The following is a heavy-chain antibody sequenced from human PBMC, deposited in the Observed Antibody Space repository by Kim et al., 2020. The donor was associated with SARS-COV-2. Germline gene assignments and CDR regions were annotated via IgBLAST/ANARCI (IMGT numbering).Heavy chain of an antibody. D-gene: IGHD3-22*01. J-gene: IGHJ4*02. CDR3: ARDGRYYDSSGYFIPHLDY. Sequence: GGSLRLSCAASGFTFSSYAMHWVRQAPGKGLEWVAVISYDGSNKYYADSVKGRFTISRDNSKNTLYLQMNSLRAEDTAVYYCARDGRYYDSSGYFIPHLDYWGQGTLVTVSS. CDR2: ISYDGSNK. CDR1: GFTFSSYA. V-gene: IGHV3-30*04.